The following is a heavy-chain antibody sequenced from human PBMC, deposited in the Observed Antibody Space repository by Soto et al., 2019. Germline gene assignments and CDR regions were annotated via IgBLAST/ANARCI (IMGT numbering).Heavy chain of an antibody. J-gene: IGHJ6*02. CDR3: AKQLGYCSSSSCRDYYYGMDV. V-gene: IGHV3-30*18. D-gene: IGHD2-2*01. CDR2: ISYDGSNK. Sequence: LRLSCAASGFTFSNYGMHWVRQAPGKGLEWVAVISYDGSNKYYADSVKGRFTISRDNPKNTLYLQMNSLRLEDTAVYYCAKQLGYCSSSSCRDYYYGMDVWGQGTTVTVSS. CDR1: GFTFSNYG.